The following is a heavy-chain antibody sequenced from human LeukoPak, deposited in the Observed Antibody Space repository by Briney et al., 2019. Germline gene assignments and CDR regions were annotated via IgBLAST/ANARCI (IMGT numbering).Heavy chain of an antibody. V-gene: IGHV1-18*01. CDR2: ISAYNGNR. CDR3: ATDVSGAKVDIDY. CDR1: GYSFGDYG. D-gene: IGHD5-12*01. J-gene: IGHJ4*02. Sequence: ASVTVSCKASGYSFGDYGFSWVRQAPGQGLEGLGWISAYNGNRNYAQKVEGRVTITTAPSTSTAYLELRGLRPDDTAVYYCATDVSGAKVDIDYWGQGTLLIVFS.